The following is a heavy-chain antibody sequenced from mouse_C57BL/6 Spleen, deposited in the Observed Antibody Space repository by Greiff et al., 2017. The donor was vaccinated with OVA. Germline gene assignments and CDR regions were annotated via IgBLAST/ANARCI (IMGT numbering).Heavy chain of an antibody. CDR2: IWSDGST. Sequence: VKLVESGPGLVAPSQSLSITCTVSGFSLTSYGVHWVRQPPGKGLEWLVVIWSDGSTTYNSALKSRLSISKDNSKSQVFLKMNSLQTDDTAMYYCARHEDYGYDGYAMDYWGRGTSVTVSS. CDR1: GFSLTSYG. D-gene: IGHD2-2*01. CDR3: ARHEDYGYDGYAMDY. J-gene: IGHJ4*01. V-gene: IGHV2-6-1*01.